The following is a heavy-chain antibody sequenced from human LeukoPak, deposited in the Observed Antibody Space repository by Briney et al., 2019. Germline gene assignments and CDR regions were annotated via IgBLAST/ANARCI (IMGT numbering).Heavy chain of an antibody. CDR2: IYPGDSDT. D-gene: IGHD3-3*01. V-gene: IGHV5-51*01. Sequence: GESLKTSCKGSGYTFSSYWIGWLRQMPGKGLGWMGIIYPGDSDTRYSPSLQGHVTISVHTSIGTAYLQWSSLKAWDTAIYYCARQNDFRLDYWGQGTLVTVSS. J-gene: IGHJ4*02. CDR1: GYTFSSYW. CDR3: ARQNDFRLDY.